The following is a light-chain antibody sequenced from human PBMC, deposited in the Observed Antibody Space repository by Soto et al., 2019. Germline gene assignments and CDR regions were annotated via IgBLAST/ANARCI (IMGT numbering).Light chain of an antibody. CDR3: RQRSNWPPIT. CDR2: DAS. CDR1: QSVSSD. J-gene: IGKJ5*01. V-gene: IGKV3-11*01. Sequence: EIVLTQSPGTLSLSPGERATLSCRASQSVSSDLAWYQQKPGQAPRLLIYDASNRATGIPARFSGSGSGTDFTLTISSLEAEDFAVYYCRQRSNWPPITFGQGTRLEIK.